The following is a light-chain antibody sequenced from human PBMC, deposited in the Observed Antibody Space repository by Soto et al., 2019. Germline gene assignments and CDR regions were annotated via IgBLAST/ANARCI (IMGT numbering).Light chain of an antibody. J-gene: IGLJ1*01. V-gene: IGLV2-14*01. Sequence: QSALTQPASVSGSPGQSITISCVGTSSDVGRYTYVSWYQQYPGKAPKLIIYDVYNRPSGVSNRFSGSKSGNTASLTISGLQAEDEADYYCTPYTSASTPYVFGSGTKVTVL. CDR3: TPYTSASTPYV. CDR1: SSDVGRYTY. CDR2: DVY.